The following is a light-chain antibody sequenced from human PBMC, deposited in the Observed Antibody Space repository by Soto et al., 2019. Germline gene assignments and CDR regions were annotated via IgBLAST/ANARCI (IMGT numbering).Light chain of an antibody. Sequence: QSVLTQPASVSGSPGQSITISCTGTSSDVGGYNYVSWCQQHPGKAPKLMIYEVSNRPSGASNRFSGSKSGNTASLTISGLQAEDEADYYCSSYTSSSTYVFGTGTKVTVL. V-gene: IGLV2-14*01. CDR1: SSDVGGYNY. CDR2: EVS. CDR3: SSYTSSSTYV. J-gene: IGLJ1*01.